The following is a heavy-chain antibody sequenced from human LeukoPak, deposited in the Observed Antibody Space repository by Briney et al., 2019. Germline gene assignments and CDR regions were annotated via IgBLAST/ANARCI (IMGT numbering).Heavy chain of an antibody. CDR2: INYSGST. J-gene: IGHJ3*02. CDR3: ARPPSPDSSGYYDAFDM. Sequence: PSETLSLTCTVYGGSISGYYWSWNRQPPGQGREWIGNINYSGSTYYNPSLKSLVTISVDTSKTPYSLKLSPVTAADTAVYYCARPPSPDSSGYYDAFDMGGQGTMVTVSS. D-gene: IGHD3-22*01. CDR1: GGSISGYY. V-gene: IGHV4-59*01.